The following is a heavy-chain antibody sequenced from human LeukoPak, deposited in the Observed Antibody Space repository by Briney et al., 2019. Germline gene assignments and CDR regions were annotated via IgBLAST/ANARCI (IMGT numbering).Heavy chain of an antibody. CDR3: AAPGVPAATYYFDY. Sequence: GGSLRLSCAASGFTFSTYGMHWVRQAPGKGLEWVAFIRYDGSNKYYADSVKGRFTISRDNSKNTVYLQMNSLRAEDTAVYYCAAPGVPAATYYFDYWGQGTLVTVSS. CDR1: GFTFSTYG. V-gene: IGHV3-30*02. J-gene: IGHJ4*02. D-gene: IGHD2-2*01. CDR2: IRYDGSNK.